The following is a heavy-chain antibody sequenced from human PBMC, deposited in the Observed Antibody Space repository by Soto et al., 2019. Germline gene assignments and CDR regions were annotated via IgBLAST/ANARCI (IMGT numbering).Heavy chain of an antibody. D-gene: IGHD1-1*01. CDR3: VRDGTKTLRDWFDH. Sequence: XETLSLTCTVSGASISGFYWSWIRKSAGKGLDWIGRIYATGTTDYNPSLKSRVMMSVDTSKKQFSLKLRSVTAADTAVYYCVRDGTKTLRDWFDHWRQGVSVTVSS. CDR2: IYATGTT. CDR1: GASISGFY. J-gene: IGHJ5*02. V-gene: IGHV4-4*07.